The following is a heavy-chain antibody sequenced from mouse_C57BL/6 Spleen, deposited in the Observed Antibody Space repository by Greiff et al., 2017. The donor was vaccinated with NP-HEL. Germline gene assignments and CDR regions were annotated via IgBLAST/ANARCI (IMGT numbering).Heavy chain of an antibody. CDR2: ISDGGSYT. V-gene: IGHV5-4*01. CDR3: AREIYYDYDGGAGYAMDY. CDR1: GFTFSSYA. Sequence: EVKLMESGGGLVKPGGSLKLSCAASGFTFSSYAMSWVRQTPEKRLEWVATISDGGSYTYYPDNVKGRFTISRDNAKNNLYLQMSHLKSEDTAMYYWAREIYYDYDGGAGYAMDYWGQGTSVTVSS. D-gene: IGHD2-4*01. J-gene: IGHJ4*01.